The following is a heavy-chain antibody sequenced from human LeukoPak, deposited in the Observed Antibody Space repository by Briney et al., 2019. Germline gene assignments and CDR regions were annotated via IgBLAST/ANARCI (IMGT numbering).Heavy chain of an antibody. Sequence: SETLSLTCTVSGDSINSRNYYWAWIRQSPGKGLEWIGSIFYSGSTNYNPSLKSRVTMSVDTSKNQFSLKLSSVTAADTAVYYCASTLYDFWSGTSAFDIWGQGTMVTVSS. D-gene: IGHD3-3*01. CDR2: IFYSGST. CDR3: ASTLYDFWSGTSAFDI. V-gene: IGHV4-39*07. CDR1: GDSINSRNYY. J-gene: IGHJ3*02.